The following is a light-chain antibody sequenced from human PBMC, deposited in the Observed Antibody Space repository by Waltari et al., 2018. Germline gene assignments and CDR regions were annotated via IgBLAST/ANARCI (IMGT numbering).Light chain of an antibody. J-gene: IGLJ3*02. Sequence: QSALTQPRSVSGSPGQSVTISCTGTSSDGGGYNYVSWYQQHPGKAPKLMIYDVSKRPSGVPDRFSGSKSGNTASLAISGLQAEDEADYYCFSYGGSYTWVFGGGTKLTVV. CDR3: FSYGGSYTWV. CDR1: SSDGGGYNY. CDR2: DVS. V-gene: IGLV2-11*01.